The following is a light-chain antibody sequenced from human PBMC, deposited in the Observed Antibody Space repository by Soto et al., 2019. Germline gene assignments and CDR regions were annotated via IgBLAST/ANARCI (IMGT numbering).Light chain of an antibody. CDR3: SSFTTSRAYV. CDR2: EVT. Sequence: QPASVSGSPGQSITISCTGTSSDVGAYNYVSWYQQQSGKAPKLIIHEVTNRPSGVSNRFSGSKSGNTASLTISGLQAEDEADYYCSSFTTSRAYVFGVGTKLTVL. V-gene: IGLV2-14*01. J-gene: IGLJ1*01. CDR1: SSDVGAYNY.